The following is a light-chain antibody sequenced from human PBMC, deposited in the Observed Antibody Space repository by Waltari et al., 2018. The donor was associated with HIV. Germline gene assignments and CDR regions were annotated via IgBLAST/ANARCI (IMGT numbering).Light chain of an antibody. Sequence: NFMLTQPHSVSDSPGKAVTISSTRNSGSIASNFVYWYQRRPGSSHTTVIFDHSQRPSGVSDRFSASIDTSSNSASLTIVGLKTEDEGDFFCHSYDSDNQIFGGGTKLTVL. V-gene: IGLV6-57*01. CDR3: HSYDSDNQI. CDR2: DHS. J-gene: IGLJ2*01. CDR1: SGSIASNF.